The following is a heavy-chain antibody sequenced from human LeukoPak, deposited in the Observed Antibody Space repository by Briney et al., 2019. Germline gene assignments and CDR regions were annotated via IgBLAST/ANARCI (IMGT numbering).Heavy chain of an antibody. CDR3: ALRGRYCSSTSCSVDY. CDR2: MNPNSGNT. Sequence: GASVKVFCKASGYTFTSYDINWVRQATGQGLEWMGWMNPNSGNTGYAQKFQGRVTITRNTPISTAYMELSSLRSEDTAVYYCALRGRYCSSTSCSVDYWGQGTLVTVSS. CDR1: GYTFTSYD. D-gene: IGHD2-2*01. V-gene: IGHV1-8*03. J-gene: IGHJ4*02.